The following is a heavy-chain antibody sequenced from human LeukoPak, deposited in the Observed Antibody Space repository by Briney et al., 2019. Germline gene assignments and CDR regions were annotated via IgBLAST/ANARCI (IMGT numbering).Heavy chain of an antibody. CDR3: ARGNPVDY. D-gene: IGHD1-14*01. V-gene: IGHV4-30-4*01. J-gene: IGHJ4*02. CDR2: IYYSGST. Sequence: SETLTLTCTVSGGSISSGDYYWSWLRQPPGKGLEWMGYIYYSGSTYYNPSLKSRVTISVDTSKNQFALKLSSVTSADTAVYYCARGNPVDYWGQATLVTVSS. CDR1: GGSISSGDYY.